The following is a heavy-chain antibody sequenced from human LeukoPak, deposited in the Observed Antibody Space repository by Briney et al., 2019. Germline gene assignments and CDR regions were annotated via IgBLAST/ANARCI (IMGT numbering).Heavy chain of an antibody. V-gene: IGHV1-18*01. J-gene: IGHJ5*02. CDR1: GYTFTSYG. D-gene: IGHD3-10*01. CDR3: ARGPYYYGSGSLGYNWFDP. Sequence: ASVKVSCKASGYTFTSYGISWVRQAPGQGLEWMGWISAYNGNTNYAQKLQGRVTMTTDTSTSTAYMELRSLRSDDTAVYYCARGPYYYGSGSLGYNWFDPWGQGTLVTVSS. CDR2: ISAYNGNT.